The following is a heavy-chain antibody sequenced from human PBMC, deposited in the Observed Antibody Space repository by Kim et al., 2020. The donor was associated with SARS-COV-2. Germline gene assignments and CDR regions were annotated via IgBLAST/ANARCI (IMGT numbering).Heavy chain of an antibody. D-gene: IGHD3-10*01. V-gene: IGHV4-31*02. J-gene: IGHJ4*02. Sequence: KSRVTISVDTSKNQFSLKLSSVTAADTAVYYCARDRLLWFGELSGRYFDYWGQGTLVTVSS. CDR3: ARDRLLWFGELSGRYFDY.